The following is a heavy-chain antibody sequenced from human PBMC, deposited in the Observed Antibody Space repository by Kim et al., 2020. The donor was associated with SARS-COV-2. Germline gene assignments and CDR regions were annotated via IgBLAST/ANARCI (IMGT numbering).Heavy chain of an antibody. Sequence: SETLSLTCTVSGGSISSSSDYWGWIRQPPGKGLEWIGSIYYSGSTYYNPSLKSRVTISVDTSKNQFSLKLSSVTAADTAVYYCAGYDSSGYYYWGQGTLVTVSS. D-gene: IGHD3-22*01. CDR2: IYYSGST. CDR1: GGSISSSSDY. J-gene: IGHJ4*02. V-gene: IGHV4-39*01. CDR3: AGYDSSGYYY.